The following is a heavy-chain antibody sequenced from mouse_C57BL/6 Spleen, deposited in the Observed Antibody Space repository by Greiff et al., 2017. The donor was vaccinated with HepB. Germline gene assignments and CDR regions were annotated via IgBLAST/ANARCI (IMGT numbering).Heavy chain of an antibody. CDR3: TGFGSSLRYWYFDV. V-gene: IGHV6-3*01. Sequence: EVKVVESGGGLVQPGGSMKLSCVASGFTFSNYWMNWVRQSPEKGLEWVAQIRLKSDNYATHYAESVKGRFTISRDDSKSSVYLQMNNLRAEDTGIYYCTGFGSSLRYWYFDVWGTGTTVTVSS. D-gene: IGHD1-1*01. CDR1: GFTFSNYW. J-gene: IGHJ1*03. CDR2: IRLKSDNYAT.